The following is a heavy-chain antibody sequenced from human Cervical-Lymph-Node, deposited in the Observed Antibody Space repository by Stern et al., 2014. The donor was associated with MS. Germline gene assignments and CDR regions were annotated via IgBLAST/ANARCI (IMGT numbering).Heavy chain of an antibody. CDR1: GDTYTGDY. D-gene: IGHD3-16*01. CDR3: ARDKGVGSPSWGLYDYYYAMDV. J-gene: IGHJ6*02. CDR2: INAQSGGT. Sequence: QVQLGQSGAEVKKPGASVKVSCKAFGDTYTGDYIHWVRQTPGQGLEWMGRINAQSGGTDYPQRFQGRVTMTRDTSTSTDYMEVNSLRSDDTAVYYCARDKGVGSPSWGLYDYYYAMDVWGQGTTVTVSS. V-gene: IGHV1-2*06.